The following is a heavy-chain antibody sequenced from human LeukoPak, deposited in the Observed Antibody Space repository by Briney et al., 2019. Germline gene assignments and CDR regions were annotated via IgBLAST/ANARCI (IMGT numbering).Heavy chain of an antibody. CDR2: IIPIFGTA. D-gene: IGHD2-2*02. Sequence: SVKVSCKASGGTFSSYAISWVRQAPGRGLEWMGGIIPIFGTANYAQKFQGRVTITTDESTSTAYMELSSLRSEDTAVYYCARVSGIVPAAIDYYYYYMDVWGKGTTVTVSS. J-gene: IGHJ6*03. V-gene: IGHV1-69*05. CDR1: GGTFSSYA. CDR3: ARVSGIVPAAIDYYYYYMDV.